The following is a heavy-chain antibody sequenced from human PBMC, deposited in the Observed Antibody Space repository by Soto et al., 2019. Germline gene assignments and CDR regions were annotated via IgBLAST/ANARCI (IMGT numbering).Heavy chain of an antibody. J-gene: IGHJ4*02. D-gene: IGHD3-22*01. CDR1: GFTFSSYA. Sequence: EVQLLESGGGLVQPGGSLRLSCAASGFTFSSYAMRWVRQAPGKGLEWVSVVSGSGGTTYYADSVKGRFTISRDNSKNTVYLQMNSLRDDDTAVYYCARASSASAYLDYWGQGTLVTASS. CDR3: ARASSASAYLDY. CDR2: VSGSGGTT. V-gene: IGHV3-23*01.